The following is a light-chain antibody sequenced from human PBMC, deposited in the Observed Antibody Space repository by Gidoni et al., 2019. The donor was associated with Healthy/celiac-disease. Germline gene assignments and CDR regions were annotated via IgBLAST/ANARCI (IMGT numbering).Light chain of an antibody. J-gene: IGKJ5*01. CDR3: MQALQTRSPVT. CDR1: QSLLHSNGYNY. Sequence: DIVMTQSPLSLPVTPGEPASISCRSSQSLLHSNGYNYLDWYLQKPGQSPQLLIYLGSNRASGVPDRFSGSGSGTDFTLKISRVEAEDVGVYYCMQALQTRSPVTFGQGTRLEIK. CDR2: LGS. V-gene: IGKV2-28*01.